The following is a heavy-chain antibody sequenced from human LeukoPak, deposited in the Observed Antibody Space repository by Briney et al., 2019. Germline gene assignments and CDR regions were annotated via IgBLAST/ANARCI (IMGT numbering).Heavy chain of an antibody. CDR2: IYYSGNT. J-gene: IGHJ6*02. CDR3: ARSRSTTTYYGMDV. D-gene: IGHD2-2*01. V-gene: IGHV4-30-2*01. Sequence: SETLSLTCAVSGGSIRSGDYSWSWVRQPSGKGLEWIGNIYYSGNTYYNPSLKSRVTISVGKSKNQFSLKMNSVTAADTAVYYCARSRSTTTYYGMDVWGQGTTVTVSS. CDR1: GGSIRSGDYS.